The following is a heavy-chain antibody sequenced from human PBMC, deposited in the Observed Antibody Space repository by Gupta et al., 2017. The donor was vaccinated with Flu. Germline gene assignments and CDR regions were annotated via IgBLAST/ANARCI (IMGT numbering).Heavy chain of an antibody. CDR1: GGPIGSSS. CDR2: MYNRGAS. J-gene: IGHJ3*01. V-gene: IGHV4-59*01. D-gene: IGHD3-10*01. CDR3: ARLGWELVPIGFDL. Sequence: QVHLQESGPGLVKPSETLSLTCRVSGGPIGSSSWRWIRQPPGKGLEWSGYMYNRGASNYNPSLRSRVTISIDTSKNQFSLKLNSVTAADTAVYYCARLGWELVPIGFDLWGQGTMVTVSS.